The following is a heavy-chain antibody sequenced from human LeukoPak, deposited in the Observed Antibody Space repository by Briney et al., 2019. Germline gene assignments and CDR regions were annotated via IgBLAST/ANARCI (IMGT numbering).Heavy chain of an antibody. D-gene: IGHD6-6*01. Sequence: SETLSLTCTVSGGSISSYYWTWIRQPPGKGLEWIGYIYYSGSTNYNPSLKSRVTISVGTSKNQFSLKLSSVTAADTAVYYCARRESGRPFDYWGQGTLVTVSS. V-gene: IGHV4-59*08. J-gene: IGHJ4*02. CDR2: IYYSGST. CDR1: GGSISSYY. CDR3: ARRESGRPFDY.